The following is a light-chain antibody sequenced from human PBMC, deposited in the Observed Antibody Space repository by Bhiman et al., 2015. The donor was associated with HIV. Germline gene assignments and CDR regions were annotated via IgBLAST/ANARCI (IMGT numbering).Light chain of an antibody. V-gene: IGLV6-57*01. CDR2: EDN. CDR1: SGNIADNF. J-gene: IGLJ3*02. CDR3: QSYDSNNQGV. Sequence: NFILTQPHSVSESPGKTVTISCTRNSGNIADNFVQWFQQRPGSSPTTVIYEDNQRPSGVPDRFSGSIDTSSNSASLTISGLKTEDEADYYCQSYDSNNQGVFGGGTKLTVL.